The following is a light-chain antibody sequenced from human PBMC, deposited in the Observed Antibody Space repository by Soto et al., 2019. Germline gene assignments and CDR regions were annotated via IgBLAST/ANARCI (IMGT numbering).Light chain of an antibody. CDR3: QQYGSSPPIT. Sequence: EIVLTQSPSTLSLSPGDRATLSCGASQSVSNNYLAWYQQKPGLAPRLPIYDASYRANGIPDRFSGSGSGTDFPLTISRLEPEDFAVYYCQQYGSSPPITFGQRTRLEIK. J-gene: IGKJ5*01. CDR1: QSVSNNY. CDR2: DAS. V-gene: IGKV3D-20*01.